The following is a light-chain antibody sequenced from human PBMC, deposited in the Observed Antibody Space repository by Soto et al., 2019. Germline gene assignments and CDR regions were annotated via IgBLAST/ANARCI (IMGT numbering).Light chain of an antibody. CDR3: QQYNNWTWT. V-gene: IGKV3-15*01. CDR2: GAS. J-gene: IGKJ1*01. CDR1: QSVSSN. Sequence: EIVMTQSPATLSASPGERATLSCRASQSVSSNLAWYQQKPGQAPRLLIYGASTRATGIPARFSGSGSGTEFTLTISSLQSEDFAVYYCQQYNNWTWTFGQGTKVEIQ.